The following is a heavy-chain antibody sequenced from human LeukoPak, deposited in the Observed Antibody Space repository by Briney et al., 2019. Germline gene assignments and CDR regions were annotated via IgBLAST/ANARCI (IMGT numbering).Heavy chain of an antibody. D-gene: IGHD1-26*01. CDR2: ITNSGRST. CDR3: AREASGNYYVFDS. Sequence: GGSLRLSCEASGFSFSNYFMSWIRQAQGKGLEWVSYITNSGRSTNYADAVKGRFTISRDNVKKSVYLEMTDLRAEDTAVYYCAREASGNYYVFDSWGQGTLVTVSS. J-gene: IGHJ4*02. V-gene: IGHV3-11*04. CDR1: GFSFSNYF.